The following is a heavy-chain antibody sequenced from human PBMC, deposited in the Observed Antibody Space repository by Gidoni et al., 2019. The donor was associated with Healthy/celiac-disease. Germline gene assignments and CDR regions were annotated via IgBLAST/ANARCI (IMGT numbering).Heavy chain of an antibody. D-gene: IGHD2-15*01. Sequence: EVQLLESGGGLVQPRGSLRLSCAASGFTFSSYAMSWVRQAPGKGLEWVSAISGSGGSTYYADSVKGRFTISRDNSKNTLYLQMNSLRAEDTAVYYCAKEGGKYCSGGSCSEFDYWGQGTLVTVSS. CDR3: AKEGGKYCSGGSCSEFDY. CDR2: ISGSGGST. J-gene: IGHJ4*02. CDR1: GFTFSSYA. V-gene: IGHV3-23*01.